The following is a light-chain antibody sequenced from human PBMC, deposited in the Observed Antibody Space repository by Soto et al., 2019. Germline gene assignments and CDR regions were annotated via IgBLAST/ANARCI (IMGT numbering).Light chain of an antibody. J-gene: IGLJ2*01. V-gene: IGLV2-14*01. Sequence: QSVLTQPASVSGSPGQSIIISCTGTSSDVGGYNYVSWYQQRPGKAPNLMIFEVSNRPSGVSIRFSGSKSGNTASLTISGLQAEDEADYYCSSYTSGSTRVFGGGTKLTVL. CDR2: EVS. CDR3: SSYTSGSTRV. CDR1: SSDVGGYNY.